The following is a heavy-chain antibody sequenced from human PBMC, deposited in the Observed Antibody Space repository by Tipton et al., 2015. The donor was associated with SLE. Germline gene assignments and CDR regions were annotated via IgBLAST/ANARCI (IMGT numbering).Heavy chain of an antibody. CDR1: GFTFSSYS. Sequence: SLRLSCAASGFTFSSYSMNWVRQAPGKGLEWVSSISSSSSYIYYADSVKGRFFISRDNAKNSLFLQMNSLRAEDTAVYYCARGPVAEVDYFDYWGQGTLVTVSS. CDR3: ARGPVAEVDYFDY. J-gene: IGHJ4*02. CDR2: ISSSSSYI. V-gene: IGHV3-21*01. D-gene: IGHD6-19*01.